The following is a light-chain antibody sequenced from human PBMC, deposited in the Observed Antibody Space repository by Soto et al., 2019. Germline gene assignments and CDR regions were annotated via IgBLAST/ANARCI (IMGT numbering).Light chain of an antibody. J-gene: IGKJ5*01. CDR2: DAS. V-gene: IGKV1-5*01. Sequence: IHRLQTPSTLSASVGDRVSITCRASQSISSWLAWYRQKPGKAPKLLIYDASSLESGVPSRFSGSGSGTEFTLTISSLQPDDFATYYCQHYNSYSLTFGQGTRLEIK. CDR3: QHYNSYSLT. CDR1: QSISSW.